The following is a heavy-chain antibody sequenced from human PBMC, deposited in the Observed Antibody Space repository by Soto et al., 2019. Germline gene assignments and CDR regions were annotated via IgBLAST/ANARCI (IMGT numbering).Heavy chain of an antibody. J-gene: IGHJ6*02. D-gene: IGHD3-3*01. CDR2: ISAYNGNT. V-gene: IGHV1-18*01. CDR3: ARDQTIFSSSDV. CDR1: GYTFTSYG. Sequence: ASVKVSCKSSGYTFTSYGISCVRQAPGQGLEWMGWISAYNGNTNYAQKLQGRVTMTTDTSTSTAYMELRSLRSDDTAVYYCARDQTIFSSSDVWGQGTTVTVSS.